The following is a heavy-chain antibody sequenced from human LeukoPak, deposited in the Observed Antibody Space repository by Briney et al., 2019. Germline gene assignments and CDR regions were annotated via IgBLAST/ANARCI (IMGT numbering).Heavy chain of an antibody. CDR1: GGSISSGGYY. V-gene: IGHV4-31*03. CDR2: IYYSGST. CDR3: ARRGYDSSGYESHFDY. J-gene: IGHJ4*02. D-gene: IGHD3-22*01. Sequence: SQTLSLTCTVSGGSISSGGYYWSWIRQHPGKGLEWIVYIYYSGSTYYNPSLKSRVTISVDTSKNQFSLKLSSVTAADTAVYYCARRGYDSSGYESHFDYWGQGTLVTVSS.